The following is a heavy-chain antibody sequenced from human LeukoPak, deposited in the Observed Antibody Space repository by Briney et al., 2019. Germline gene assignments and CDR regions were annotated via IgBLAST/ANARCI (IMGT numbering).Heavy chain of an antibody. CDR2: ITRNGDST. CDR1: GFTFSTSD. Sequence: VQPGGSLRLSCSASGFTFSTSDMHWVRQAPDKGLEYVSVITRNGDSTYYVDSVKGRFTISRDNSKSTLYLQMNSLRTEDTAVYYCTKDAPGGIDHWGQGTLVTVSS. V-gene: IGHV3-64D*09. D-gene: IGHD3-16*01. CDR3: TKDAPGGIDH. J-gene: IGHJ4*02.